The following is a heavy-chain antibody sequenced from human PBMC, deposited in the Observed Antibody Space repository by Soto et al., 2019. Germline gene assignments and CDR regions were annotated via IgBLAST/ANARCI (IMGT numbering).Heavy chain of an antibody. D-gene: IGHD1-26*01. Sequence: QVQLVESGGGLVQPGGSLRLSCAASGFTFSDYYMSWIRQAPGKGLEWVSYISSSGSTIYYADSVKGRFTISRDNAKNSLYLQMKRLRAEDTAVYYCARGWELLFVQRYGMDVWGQGTTVTVSS. J-gene: IGHJ6*02. CDR1: GFTFSDYY. CDR2: ISSSGSTI. V-gene: IGHV3-11*01. CDR3: ARGWELLFVQRYGMDV.